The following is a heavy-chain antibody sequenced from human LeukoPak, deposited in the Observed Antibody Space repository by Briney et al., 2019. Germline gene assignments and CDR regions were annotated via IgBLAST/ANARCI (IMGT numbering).Heavy chain of an antibody. V-gene: IGHV3-30*04. J-gene: IGHJ4*02. CDR3: ATYCSGGSCYHRPDY. CDR1: GFTFSSYA. D-gene: IGHD2-15*01. Sequence: GGSLRLSCAASGFTFSSYAMHWVRQAPGKGLEWVAVISYDGSNKYYADSVKGRFTISRDNSKNTLYLQMNSLRAEDTAVYYCATYCSGGSCYHRPDYWGQGTLVTVSS. CDR2: ISYDGSNK.